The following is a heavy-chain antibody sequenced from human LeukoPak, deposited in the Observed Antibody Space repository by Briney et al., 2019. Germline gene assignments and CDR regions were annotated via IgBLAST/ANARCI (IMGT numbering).Heavy chain of an antibody. Sequence: PSETLSLTCAVYGGSFSGYYWSWIRQPPGKGLEWIGEINHSGSTNYNPSLKSRVTISVDTSKNQFSLKLSSVTAADTAVYYCAGGSSAKRLDFDYWGQGTLVTISS. V-gene: IGHV4-34*01. CDR3: AGGSSAKRLDFDY. CDR1: GGSFSGYY. D-gene: IGHD6-19*01. J-gene: IGHJ4*02. CDR2: INHSGST.